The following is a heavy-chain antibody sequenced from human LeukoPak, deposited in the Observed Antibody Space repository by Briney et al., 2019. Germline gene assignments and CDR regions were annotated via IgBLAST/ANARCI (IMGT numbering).Heavy chain of an antibody. CDR3: ARAVEYSSSSFDY. V-gene: IGHV4-59*01. CDR2: IYYSGST. J-gene: IGHJ4*02. Sequence: PSGTLSLTCTVSGGSISSYSWSWIRQPPGKGLEWIGYIYYSGSTNYNPSLKSRVTISVDTSKNQFSLKLSSVTAADTAVYYCARAVEYSSSSFDYWGQGTLVTVSS. D-gene: IGHD6-6*01. CDR1: GGSISSYS.